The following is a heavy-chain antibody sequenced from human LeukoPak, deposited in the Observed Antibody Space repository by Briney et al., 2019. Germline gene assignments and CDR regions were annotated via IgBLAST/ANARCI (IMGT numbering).Heavy chain of an antibody. CDR3: ARGAGTTRVFDY. J-gene: IGHJ4*02. CDR1: ADSITSYY. CDR2: IYYSGST. D-gene: IGHD1-7*01. Sequence: SETLSLTCTVSADSITSYYWSWIRQPPGKGLEWIGYIYYSGSTNYNPSLKSRVTISVDTSKNQFSLKLSSVTAADTAVYYCARGAGTTRVFDYWGQGTLVTVSS. V-gene: IGHV4-59*01.